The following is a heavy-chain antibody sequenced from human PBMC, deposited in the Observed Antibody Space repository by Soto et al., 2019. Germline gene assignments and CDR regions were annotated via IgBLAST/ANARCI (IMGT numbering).Heavy chain of an antibody. CDR3: ARGPPKPLRFTPDV. CDR2: IWYDGINK. V-gene: IGHV3-33*01. J-gene: IGHJ6*02. D-gene: IGHD3-3*01. CDR1: GFTFSSYG. Sequence: QVQLVESGGGVVQPGRSLRLSCAASGFTFSSYGMHWVRQAPGKGLEWVAVIWYDGINKYYPDSVEGRFTISRDSSKNTLYLQMNSLRAEDTAVYYCARGPPKPLRFTPDVWGQGTTVTVSS.